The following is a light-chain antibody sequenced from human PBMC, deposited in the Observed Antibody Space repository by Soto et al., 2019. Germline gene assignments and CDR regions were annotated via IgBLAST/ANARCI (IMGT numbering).Light chain of an antibody. J-gene: IGLJ3*02. Sequence: QSALTQPASVSGSPGQSITISCTGTRLDVGGYNYVSWYQQLPGTAPKLFIYDNNLRPSGVPDRFSGSKSGTSATLAITGLQTGDEADYYCGTWDISLSAVVFGGGTKVTVL. CDR1: RLDVGGYNY. CDR3: GTWDISLSAVV. V-gene: IGLV1-51*01. CDR2: DNN.